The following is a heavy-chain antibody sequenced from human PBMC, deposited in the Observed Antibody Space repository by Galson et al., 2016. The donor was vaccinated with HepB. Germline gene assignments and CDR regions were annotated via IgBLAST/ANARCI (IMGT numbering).Heavy chain of an antibody. CDR2: IYYSGTT. V-gene: IGHV4-31*03. CDR1: GGSISSGGYY. CDR3: ARGLKGFDDLFYYFDP. J-gene: IGHJ5*02. Sequence: TLSLTCTVSGGSISSGGYYWSWIRHLPGRGLEWTAYIYYSGTTYYNPSLKSRVTISVDTSKDQFSLRLSSVTAADTAVYYCARGLKGFDDLFYYFDPWGQGTLVTVSS. D-gene: IGHD3-10*01.